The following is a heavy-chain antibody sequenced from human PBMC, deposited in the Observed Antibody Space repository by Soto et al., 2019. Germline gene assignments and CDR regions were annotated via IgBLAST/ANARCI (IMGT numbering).Heavy chain of an antibody. CDR1: GFTFSSDG. V-gene: IGHV3-33*01. Sequence: GGSLRLSWAASGFTFSSDGMHRVRQAPGKGLEWVAVIWYEGSNKYYADSVKGRFTISRDNSKNTLYLQMNSLRAEDTAVYYCARGRTVLRFLEWVNDAFDIWGQGTMVTVSS. J-gene: IGHJ3*02. D-gene: IGHD3-3*01. CDR2: IWYEGSNK. CDR3: ARGRTVLRFLEWVNDAFDI.